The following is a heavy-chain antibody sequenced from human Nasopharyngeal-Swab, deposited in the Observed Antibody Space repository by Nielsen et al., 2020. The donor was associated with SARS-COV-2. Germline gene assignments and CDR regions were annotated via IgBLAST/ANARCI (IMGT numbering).Heavy chain of an antibody. CDR2: ISYDVSKK. D-gene: IGHD6-13*01. V-gene: IGHV3-30-3*01. Sequence: GGSLRLSCAASGFTFSSYAMHWVRQAPGKGLEWVAVISYDVSKKYYADSVKGRFTISRDNSKNTLYLQMNSLRAEDTAVYYCARDQGSSWYTYYYYYGMDVWGQGTTVTVSS. J-gene: IGHJ6*02. CDR3: ARDQGSSWYTYYYYYGMDV. CDR1: GFTFSSYA.